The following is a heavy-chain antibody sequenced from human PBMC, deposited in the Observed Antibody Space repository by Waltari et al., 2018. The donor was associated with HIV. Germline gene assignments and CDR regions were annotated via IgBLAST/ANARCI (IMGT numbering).Heavy chain of an antibody. CDR1: GGSISPYHW. Sequence: QVQLQESGPRQVEPSGTLSLTCAVSGGSISPYHWWTWVRQPPGKGLEWIGEIYLPVSNNYNNSLKSRVTMSVDKSKNQFSLELRAVTAADTAVYYCVRVVSDGHGSSWLDPWGQGTLVTVSS. CDR3: VRVVSDGHGSSWLDP. D-gene: IGHD2-21*01. J-gene: IGHJ5*02. V-gene: IGHV4-4*02. CDR2: IYLPVSN.